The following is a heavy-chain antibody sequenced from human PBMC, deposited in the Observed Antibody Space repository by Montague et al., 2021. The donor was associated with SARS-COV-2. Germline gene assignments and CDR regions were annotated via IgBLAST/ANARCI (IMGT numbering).Heavy chain of an antibody. CDR1: GGSISGDGYY. D-gene: IGHD3-22*01. J-gene: IGHJ3*02. V-gene: IGHV4-31*03. Sequence: TLSLTCTVSGGSISGDGYYWSWLRHHPGKGLVWIGYIYYSGSTYSNPSLKRRVTISVDTPQNQFYLTLSSVTAADTAVYYCGRVRITSIVVVDAFDIWGQGTMVTVSS. CDR3: GRVRITSIVVVDAFDI. CDR2: IYYSGST.